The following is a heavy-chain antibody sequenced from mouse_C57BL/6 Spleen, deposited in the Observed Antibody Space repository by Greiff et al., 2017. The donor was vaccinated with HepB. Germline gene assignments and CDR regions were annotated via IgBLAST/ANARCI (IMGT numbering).Heavy chain of an antibody. CDR1: GYSITSGYD. D-gene: IGHD2-5*01. CDR2: ISYSGST. Sequence: EVKVVESGPGMVKPSQSLSLTCTVPGYSITSGYDWHWIRHFPGNKLEWMGYISYSGSTNYNPSLKSRISITHDTSKNHFFLKLYSVTTEDTATYYCARDSNYYAMDYWGQGTSVTVAS. V-gene: IGHV3-1*01. CDR3: ARDSNYYAMDY. J-gene: IGHJ4*01.